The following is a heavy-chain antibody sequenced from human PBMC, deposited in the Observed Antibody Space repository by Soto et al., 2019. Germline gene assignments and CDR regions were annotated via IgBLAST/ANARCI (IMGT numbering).Heavy chain of an antibody. J-gene: IGHJ4*02. CDR3: ARGSGSGDWLIDH. CDR1: GFTFDSYS. D-gene: IGHD2-15*01. CDR2: ISSSTIRI. V-gene: IGHV3-48*01. Sequence: GGSLRLSCAASGFTFDSYSMNWVRQAPGKGLEWLSYISSSTIRIDYADSVKGRFTISRDNANNLLYMQMNSLRAEDTAVYLCARGSGSGDWLIDHCGQGPLVTVSP.